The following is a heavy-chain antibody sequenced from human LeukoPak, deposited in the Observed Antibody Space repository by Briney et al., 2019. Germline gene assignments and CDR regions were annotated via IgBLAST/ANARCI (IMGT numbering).Heavy chain of an antibody. CDR3: ARDKSRIAAAGKNWFDP. CDR1: GGTFSSYA. D-gene: IGHD6-13*01. V-gene: IGHV1-69*13. CDR2: IIPIFGTA. J-gene: IGHJ5*02. Sequence: GASVKVSCKASGGTFSSYAISWVRQAPGQGLEWMGGIIPIFGTANYAQKFQGRVTITADESTSTAYMELRSLRSDDTAVYYCARDKSRIAAAGKNWFDPWGQGTLVTVSS.